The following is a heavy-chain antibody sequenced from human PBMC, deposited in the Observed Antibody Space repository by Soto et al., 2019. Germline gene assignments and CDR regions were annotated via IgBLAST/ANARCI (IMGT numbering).Heavy chain of an antibody. D-gene: IGHD6-6*01. V-gene: IGHV1-69*04. J-gene: IGHJ6*03. CDR1: GGTFSSYT. Sequence: ASVKVSCKASGGTFSSYTISWVRQAPGQGLEWMGRIIPILGIANYAQKFQGRVTITADKSTSTAYMELSSLRSEDTAVYYCAREGALEAARALAYYYYYMDVWGKGTTVTVSS. CDR3: AREGALEAARALAYYYYYMDV. CDR2: IIPILGIA.